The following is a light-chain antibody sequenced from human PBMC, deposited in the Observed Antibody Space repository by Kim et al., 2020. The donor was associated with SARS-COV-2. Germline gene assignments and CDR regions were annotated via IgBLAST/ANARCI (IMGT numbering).Light chain of an antibody. V-gene: IGLV4-69*01. CDR1: SGHSSYV. CDR3: QTWGTGIRV. J-gene: IGLJ3*02. CDR2: LNSDGSH. Sequence: QLVLTQSPSASASLGASVKLTCTLSSGHSSYVIAWHQQQPEKGPRYLMRLNSDGSHSKGDGVPDRFSGSSSGAVRYLTISSLQSEDEADYYCQTWGTGIRVFGGGTQLTVL.